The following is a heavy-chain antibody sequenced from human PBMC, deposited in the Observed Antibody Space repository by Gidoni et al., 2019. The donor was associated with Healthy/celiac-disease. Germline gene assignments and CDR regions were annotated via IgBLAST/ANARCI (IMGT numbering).Heavy chain of an antibody. CDR1: GDSFTSYW. CDR3: ARRPIYYYGMDV. V-gene: IGHV5-10-1*03. Sequence: EVQLVQSGAEVKKPGEALRIAGKGSGDSFTSYWISWVRQMPGKGLEWMGRIDPSDSYTTYSPSFQGHVTISADKSISTAYLQWSSLKASDTAMYYCARRPIYYYGMDVWGQGTTVTVSS. J-gene: IGHJ6*02. CDR2: IDPSDSYT.